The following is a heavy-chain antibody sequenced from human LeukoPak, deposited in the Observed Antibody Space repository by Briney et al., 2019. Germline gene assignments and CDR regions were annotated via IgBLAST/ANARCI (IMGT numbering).Heavy chain of an antibody. CDR1: GDSISNYY. D-gene: IGHD3-10*01. CDR3: ARVSLVRGAPDYYFDY. Sequence: SETLSLTCTVSGDSISNYYWSWIRQPAGKGLEWIGRIYTSGSTNYNPSLKSRVIMSVDTSKNQFSLKLSSVTAADTAVYYCARVSLVRGAPDYYFDYWGQGTLVTVSS. V-gene: IGHV4-4*07. J-gene: IGHJ4*02. CDR2: IYTSGST.